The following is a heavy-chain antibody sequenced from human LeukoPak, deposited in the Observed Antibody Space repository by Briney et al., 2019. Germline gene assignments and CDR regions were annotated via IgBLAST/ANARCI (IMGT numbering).Heavy chain of an antibody. Sequence: PSETLSLTCTVSGGSISSYYWSWIRQPAGKGLEWIGYIYYSGSTNYNPSLKSRVTISVDTSKNQFSLKLRSVTAADTAVYYCATYHFRGDTHYFDYWSQGILVTVSS. CDR2: IYYSGST. J-gene: IGHJ4*02. CDR3: ATYHFRGDTHYFDY. V-gene: IGHV4-59*01. CDR1: GGSISSYY. D-gene: IGHD3-10*02.